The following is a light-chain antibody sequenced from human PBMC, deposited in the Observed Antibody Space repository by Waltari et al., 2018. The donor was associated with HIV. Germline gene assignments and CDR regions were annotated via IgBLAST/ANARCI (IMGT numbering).Light chain of an antibody. CDR1: ELGDKY. V-gene: IGLV3-1*01. CDR3: QAWDSTTSGV. J-gene: IGLJ3*02. Sequence: YEVTQPPSVAVSPGQTATITCSGYELGDKYTCWYQQKPGQSPLLVIYQDNKRPSGIPERFSGSSSGHTATLTISGTLPMDEADYYCQAWDSTTSGVFGRGTRLTVL. CDR2: QDN.